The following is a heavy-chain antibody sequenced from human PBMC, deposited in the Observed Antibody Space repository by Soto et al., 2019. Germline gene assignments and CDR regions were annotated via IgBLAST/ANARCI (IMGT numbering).Heavy chain of an antibody. CDR2: ISGYNGNT. V-gene: IGHV1-18*01. J-gene: IGHJ6*02. CDR3: AREGPRPYYYYGMDV. Sequence: QVQLVQSGAEVKKPGASVKVSCKSSGYTFSMSGISWVRQAPGQGLEWMGWISGYNGNTNYAQKFQDRVTRTTDTSTNTAYMELRSLRSDDTAVYYCAREGPRPYYYYGMDVWGQGTTVTVSS. CDR1: GYTFSMSG.